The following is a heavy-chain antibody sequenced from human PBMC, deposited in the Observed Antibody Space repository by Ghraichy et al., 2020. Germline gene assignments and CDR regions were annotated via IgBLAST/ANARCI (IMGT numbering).Heavy chain of an antibody. Sequence: GESLNISCAASGFSFNSYGMYWVRQAPGKGLEWVAFIRSDGSNKYYADSVRGRFTISRDNSRNALYLQMNSLTTEDTGLYSCARNRLSGSSGLTFYYYGLDVWGQGTKVTVSS. CDR1: GFSFNSYG. CDR2: IRSDGSNK. D-gene: IGHD3-3*02. V-gene: IGHV3-30*02. J-gene: IGHJ6*02. CDR3: ARNRLSGSSGLTFYYYGLDV.